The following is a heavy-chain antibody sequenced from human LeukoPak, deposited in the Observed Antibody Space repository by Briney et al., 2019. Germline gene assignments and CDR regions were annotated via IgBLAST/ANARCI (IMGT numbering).Heavy chain of an antibody. V-gene: IGHV3-53*01. CDR1: GFTVSSNY. CDR3: ARRNYYDSSGSFDY. J-gene: IGHJ4*02. CDR2: IYSGGST. Sequence: PGGSLRLSCAASGFTVSSNYMSWVRQAPGKGLEWVSVIYSGGSTYYADSVKGRCTISRDNSKNTLYLQMNSLRAEDTAVYYCARRNYYDSSGSFDYWGQGTLVTVSS. D-gene: IGHD3-22*01.